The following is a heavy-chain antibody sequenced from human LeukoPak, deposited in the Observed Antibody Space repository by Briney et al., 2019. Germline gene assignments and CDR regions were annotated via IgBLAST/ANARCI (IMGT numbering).Heavy chain of an antibody. J-gene: IGHJ4*02. V-gene: IGHV4-31*03. Sequence: SETLSLTCTASGGSISSGGYYWSWIRQHPGKGLEWIGYIYYSGSTYYNPSLKSRVTISVDTSKNQFSLKLSSATAADTAVYYCARRSRSPRGYFDYWGQGTLVTVSS. CDR2: IYYSGST. CDR1: GGSISSGGYY. D-gene: IGHD1-26*01. CDR3: ARRSRSPRGYFDY.